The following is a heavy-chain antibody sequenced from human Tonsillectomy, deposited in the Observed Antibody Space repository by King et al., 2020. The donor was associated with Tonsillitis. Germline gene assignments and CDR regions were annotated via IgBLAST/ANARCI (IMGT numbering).Heavy chain of an antibody. V-gene: IGHV3-30*01. J-gene: IGHJ4*02. Sequence: VQLVESGGGVVQPGRSLRLSCAASGFTFSSYAMHWVRQAPGKGLEWVAVISYDGSNKYYADSVKGRFTISRDNSKNTLYLQMNSLRAEDTAVYYCVRDYYDSSGDTPDYWGQGTLVTVSS. D-gene: IGHD3-22*01. CDR2: ISYDGSNK. CDR1: GFTFSSYA. CDR3: VRDYYDSSGDTPDY.